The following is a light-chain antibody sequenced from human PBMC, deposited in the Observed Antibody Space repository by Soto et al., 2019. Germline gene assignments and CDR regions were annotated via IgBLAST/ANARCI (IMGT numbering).Light chain of an antibody. Sequence: DIHMTHSPSSLSSSVVDRVTITCRASQAIRNDLAWYQQKPGKAPKLLIYAASSLQSGVPSRFSGSGSGTDFTLTISSLQPEDFATYYCQQSYSTLITFGQGTRLEIK. V-gene: IGKV1-39*01. CDR2: AAS. J-gene: IGKJ5*01. CDR1: QAIRND. CDR3: QQSYSTLIT.